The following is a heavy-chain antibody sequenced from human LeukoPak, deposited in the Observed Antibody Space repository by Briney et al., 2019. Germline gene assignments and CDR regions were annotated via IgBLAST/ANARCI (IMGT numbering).Heavy chain of an antibody. D-gene: IGHD1-1*01. CDR1: GYTFTSYD. CDR2: MNPNSGNT. V-gene: IGHV1-8*01. J-gene: IGHJ5*02. CDR3: ARDGVQWFDP. Sequence: ASVKVSCKASGYTFTSYDINWVRQATGQGLEWMGWMNPNSGNTGYAQKFQGRVTMTTDTSTSTAYMELRSLRSDDTAVYYCARDGVQWFDPWGQGTLVTVSS.